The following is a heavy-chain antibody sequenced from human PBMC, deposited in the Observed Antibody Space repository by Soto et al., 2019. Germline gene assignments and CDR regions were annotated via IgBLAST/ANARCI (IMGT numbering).Heavy chain of an antibody. D-gene: IGHD2-15*01. V-gene: IGHV1-69*02. J-gene: IGHJ3*02. CDR1: GGTFSSYT. CDR3: ARGYCSGGSCYENAFDI. Sequence: SVKVSCKASGGTFSSYTISWVRQAPGQGLEWMGRIIPILGIANYAQKFQGRVTITADKSTSTAYMELSSLRSEDTAVYYCARGYCSGGSCYENAFDIWGHGTMVTVSS. CDR2: IIPILGIA.